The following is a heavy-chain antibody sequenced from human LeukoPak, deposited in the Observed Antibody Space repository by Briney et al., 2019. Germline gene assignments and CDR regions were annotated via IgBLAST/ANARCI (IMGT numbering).Heavy chain of an antibody. Sequence: SETLSLTCTVSGGSISSSSYYWGWIRQPPGKGLEWIGSIYYSGSTYYNPSLKSRVTISVDTPKNQFSLKLSSVTAADTAVYYCARDTSDSRSYSSDAFDIWGQGTMVTVSS. J-gene: IGHJ3*02. D-gene: IGHD1-26*01. CDR1: GGSISSSSYY. CDR2: IYYSGST. V-gene: IGHV4-39*07. CDR3: ARDTSDSRSYSSDAFDI.